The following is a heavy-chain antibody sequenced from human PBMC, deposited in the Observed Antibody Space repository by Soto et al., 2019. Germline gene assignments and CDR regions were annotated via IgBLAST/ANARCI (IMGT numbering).Heavy chain of an antibody. CDR2: IWYDGSNK. CDR3: ARGSTYYDILTGDFPLDY. CDR1: GFTFSSYG. D-gene: IGHD3-9*01. Sequence: GGSLRLSCAASGFTFSSYGMHWVRQAPGKGLEWVAVIWYDGSNKYYADSVKGRFTISRDNSKNTLYLQMNSLRAEDTAVYYCARGSTYYDILTGDFPLDYWGQGTLVTVSS. V-gene: IGHV3-33*01. J-gene: IGHJ4*02.